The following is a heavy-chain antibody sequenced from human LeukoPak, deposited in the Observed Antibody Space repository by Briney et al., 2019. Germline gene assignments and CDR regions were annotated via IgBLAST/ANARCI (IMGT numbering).Heavy chain of an antibody. J-gene: IGHJ4*02. V-gene: IGHV3-7*05. Sequence: GGSLRLSCVASGFSFSSYWMSWVRQAPGKGLDWVANIKEDGREKYYVDSVKGRFTIPRDNAKNSLYLQMNSLRAEDTAVYYCARDPNWGSPSGYFDYWGQGTLVTVSS. CDR1: GFSFSSYW. CDR2: IKEDGREK. D-gene: IGHD7-27*01. CDR3: ARDPNWGSPSGYFDY.